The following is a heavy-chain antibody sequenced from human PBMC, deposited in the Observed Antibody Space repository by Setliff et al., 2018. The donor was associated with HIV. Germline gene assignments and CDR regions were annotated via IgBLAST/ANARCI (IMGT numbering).Heavy chain of an antibody. D-gene: IGHD2-2*01. Sequence: PSETLSLTCTISSDSISSFYWNWIRQPAGKGLEWIGRMYTSGSFNFNPSLKSRVTMSVDTSKNQFSLKLNSVTAADSAMYYCARGIPRAKDYFDYWGQGILVTVSS. CDR1: SDSISSFY. V-gene: IGHV4-4*07. J-gene: IGHJ4*02. CDR2: MYTSGSF. CDR3: ARGIPRAKDYFDY.